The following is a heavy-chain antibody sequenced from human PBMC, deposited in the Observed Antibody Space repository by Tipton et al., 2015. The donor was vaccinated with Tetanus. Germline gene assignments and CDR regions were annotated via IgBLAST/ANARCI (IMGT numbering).Heavy chain of an antibody. CDR2: VDDSGST. J-gene: IGHJ4*02. V-gene: IGHV4-39*07. Sequence: LRLSCTVSGGSISSTSYYWAWIRQPPGKGLEWIGEVDDSGSTNYSPSLKSRVTISLDTSKNEFSLTLSSVTAADTAVYYCTRANHEFPKTGPFDSWGQGSLVIVSS. D-gene: IGHD3-10*01. CDR1: GGSISSTSYY. CDR3: TRANHEFPKTGPFDS.